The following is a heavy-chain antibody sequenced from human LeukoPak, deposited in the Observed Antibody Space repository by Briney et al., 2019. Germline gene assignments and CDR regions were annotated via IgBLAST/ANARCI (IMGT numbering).Heavy chain of an antibody. D-gene: IGHD5-18*01. CDR1: GFTFSSYS. Sequence: GGSLRLSCAASGFTFSSYSMNWVRQAPGKGLEWVSSISSSSSYIYYADSVKGRFTISRDNAKNSLYLQMNSLRAEDTAVYYCAREAGYSYALGYWGQGTLVTVSS. J-gene: IGHJ4*02. V-gene: IGHV3-21*01. CDR3: AREAGYSYALGY. CDR2: ISSSSSYI.